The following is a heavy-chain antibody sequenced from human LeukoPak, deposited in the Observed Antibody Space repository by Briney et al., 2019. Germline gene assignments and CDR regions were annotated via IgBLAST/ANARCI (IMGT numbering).Heavy chain of an antibody. CDR1: GYSFTSYW. CDR2: IYPGDSDT. CDR3: ARHLGNDYVGWYFDL. D-gene: IGHD1-1*01. V-gene: IGHV5-51*01. Sequence: GESLKISCKGSGYSFTSYWIGWVRQMPGKGLEWMGIIYPGDSDTSYSPSFQGRVTISADKSISTAYLQWSSLKASDTAIYYCARHLGNDYVGWYFDLWGRGTLVTVSS. J-gene: IGHJ2*01.